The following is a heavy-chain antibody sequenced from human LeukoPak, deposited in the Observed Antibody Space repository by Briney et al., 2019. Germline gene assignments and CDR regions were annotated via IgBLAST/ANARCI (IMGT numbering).Heavy chain of an antibody. D-gene: IGHD2-2*02. CDR3: ARDCSSTSCYMTGWFDP. V-gene: IGHV4-59*01. CDR1: GGSISSYY. J-gene: IGHJ5*02. CDR2: IYYSGST. Sequence: SETLSLTCTVSGGSISSYYWSWIRQPAGKGLEWIGYIYYSGSTNYNPSLKSRVTISVGTSKNQFSLKLSSATAADTAVYYRARDCSSTSCYMTGWFDPWGQGTLVTVSS.